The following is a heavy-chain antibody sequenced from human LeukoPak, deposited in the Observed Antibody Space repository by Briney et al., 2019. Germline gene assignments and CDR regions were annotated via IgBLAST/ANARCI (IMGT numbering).Heavy chain of an antibody. CDR2: MSSSGHTT. V-gene: IGHV3-11*01. Sequence: GGSLRLSCEASGFPLSDYYMSWIRQAPGKGLEWLSYMSSSGHTTYYADSLEGRFTISRDNAKNSLYLQLNSLRAGDTAMYYCARSGYGDFDYWGQGTLVTVSS. J-gene: IGHJ4*02. D-gene: IGHD5-18*01. CDR1: GFPLSDYY. CDR3: ARSGYGDFDY.